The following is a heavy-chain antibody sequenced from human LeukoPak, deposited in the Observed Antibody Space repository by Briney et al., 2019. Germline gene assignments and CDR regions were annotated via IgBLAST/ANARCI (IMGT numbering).Heavy chain of an antibody. Sequence: TGGSLRLSCAASGFTFSSYWMSWVRQAPGKGLEWVANIKQDGSEKYYVDSVKGRFTISRDNAKNSLYLQMNSLRAEDTAVYYCARHPYYYDSSGYYYVYEYYFDYWGQGTLVTVSS. CDR1: GFTFSSYW. J-gene: IGHJ4*02. D-gene: IGHD3-22*01. V-gene: IGHV3-7*01. CDR3: ARHPYYYDSSGYYYVYEYYFDY. CDR2: IKQDGSEK.